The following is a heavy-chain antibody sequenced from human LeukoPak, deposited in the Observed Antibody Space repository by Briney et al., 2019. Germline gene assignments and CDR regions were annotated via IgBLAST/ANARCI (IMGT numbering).Heavy chain of an antibody. J-gene: IGHJ5*02. CDR2: IYPGDSDT. V-gene: IGHV5-51*01. CDR1: GYSFTNYW. D-gene: IGHD6-6*01. CDR3: AGRGSSSGWFGP. Sequence: GESLKISCKGSGYSFTNYWIGWVRQMPGKGLEWVGTIYPGDSDTRYSPSFQGQVTISADKSINTAYIQWSSLKASDTAMYYCAGRGSSSGWFGPWGQGTLVTVSS.